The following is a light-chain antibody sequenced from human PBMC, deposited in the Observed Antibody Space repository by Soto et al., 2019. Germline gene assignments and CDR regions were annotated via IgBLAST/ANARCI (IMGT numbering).Light chain of an antibody. V-gene: IGLV2-14*01. J-gene: IGLJ1*01. Sequence: QSVLTQPASVSGSPGQSITSSCTGTSSDVGGYNSVSWYQQHPGKAPKLMIYNVSNRPSGVSNRFSGSKSGNTASLTISGLQAEDEADYYCSSYTSSSTYVFGTGTKVNVL. CDR1: SSDVGGYNS. CDR2: NVS. CDR3: SSYTSSSTYV.